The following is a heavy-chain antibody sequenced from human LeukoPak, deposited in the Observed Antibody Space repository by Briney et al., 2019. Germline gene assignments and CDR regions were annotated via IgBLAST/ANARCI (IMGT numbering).Heavy chain of an antibody. CDR1: GFTLSDHY. CDR2: SRNEANAYTT. J-gene: IGHJ2*01. CDR3: ARVNGVYWYFDL. V-gene: IGHV3-72*01. D-gene: IGHD3-10*01. Sequence: PGGSLRLSSAASGFTLSDHYIDWVRQAPGKGLEWVGRSRNEANAYTTDYAASVKGRFTISRDDSKNSLYLQMNSLKTEDTAVYYCARVNGVYWYFDLWGRGTLVTVSS.